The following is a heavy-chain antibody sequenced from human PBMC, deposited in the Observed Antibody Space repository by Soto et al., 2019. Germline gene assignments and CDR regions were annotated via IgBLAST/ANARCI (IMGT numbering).Heavy chain of an antibody. Sequence: QVQLVQSGAEVKKPGASVKVSCEASGYTFTSYDINWVRQATGQGPEWMGWMNPNSGNTGYAPKFQGRVTMTRDTSIRTAYMDLSSLGSEDTAVYYCAIGEDCSGSRCENPAWLNYWGQGTLVTVSS. D-gene: IGHD2-15*01. J-gene: IGHJ4*02. CDR3: AIGEDCSGSRCENPAWLNY. CDR1: GYTFTSYD. CDR2: MNPNSGNT. V-gene: IGHV1-8*02.